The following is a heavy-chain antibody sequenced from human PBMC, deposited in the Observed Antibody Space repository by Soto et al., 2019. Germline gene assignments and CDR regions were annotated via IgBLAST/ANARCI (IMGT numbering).Heavy chain of an antibody. CDR2: IFYSGHL. CDR1: GDSISSGDYY. CDR3: ASYRYSSSSGFDS. V-gene: IGHV4-61*08. D-gene: IGHD6-13*01. Sequence: SETLSLTCTVSGDSISSGDYYWSWIRQPPGKGLEWIGYIFYSGHLKYNPSLKSRVTISVDTPKNQFSLNLNSVTAADTAVYYCASYRYSSSSGFDSWGQGTLVTVSS. J-gene: IGHJ4*02.